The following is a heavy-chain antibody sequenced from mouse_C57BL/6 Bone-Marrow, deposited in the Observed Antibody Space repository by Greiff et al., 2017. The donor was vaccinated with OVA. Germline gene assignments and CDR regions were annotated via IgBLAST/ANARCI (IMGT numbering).Heavy chain of an antibody. CDR1: GYTFTSYW. J-gene: IGHJ4*01. D-gene: IGHD2-2*01. CDR2: IDPSDSYT. V-gene: IGHV1-50*01. Sequence: VQLQQPGAELVKPGASVKLSCKASGYTFTSYWMQWVKQRPGQGLEWIGEIDPSDSYTNYNQKFKGKATLTVGTSSSTAYMQLSSLTSEDSAVYYCAKTWYGYEPYYAMDYWGQGTSVTVSS. CDR3: AKTWYGYEPYYAMDY.